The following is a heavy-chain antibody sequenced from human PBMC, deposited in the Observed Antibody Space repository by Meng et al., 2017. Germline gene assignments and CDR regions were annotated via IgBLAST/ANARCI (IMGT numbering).Heavy chain of an antibody. CDR3: ARGRSMITFGGVIAGVFFDY. CDR1: GGSVISYY. J-gene: IGHJ4*02. V-gene: IGHV4-34*01. D-gene: IGHD3-16*02. Sequence: LQQWVEGLLKPSATLALSCAVDGGSVISYYWSWIRQTPGKGMDWIVEINHSGSTNYNPSLKSRVTISVDTSTNQFSLKLSSVTAADTAVYYCARGRSMITFGGVIAGVFFDYWGQGTLVTVSS. CDR2: INHSGST.